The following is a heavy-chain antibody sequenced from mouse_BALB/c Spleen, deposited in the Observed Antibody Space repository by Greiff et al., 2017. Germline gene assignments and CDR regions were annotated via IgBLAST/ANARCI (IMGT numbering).Heavy chain of an antibody. Sequence: QVQLKQSGPGLVAPSQSLSITCTVSGFSLTSYGVHWVRQPPGKGLEWLGVIWAGGSTNYNSALMSRLSISKDNSKSQVFLKMNSLQTDDTAMYYCASIDYGYDEGYYAMDYWGQGTSVTVSS. CDR1: GFSLTSYG. D-gene: IGHD2-2*01. CDR3: ASIDYGYDEGYYAMDY. J-gene: IGHJ4*01. CDR2: IWAGGST. V-gene: IGHV2-9*02.